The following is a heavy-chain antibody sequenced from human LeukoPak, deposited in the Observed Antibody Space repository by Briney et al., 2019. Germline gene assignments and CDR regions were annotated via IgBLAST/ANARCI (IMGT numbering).Heavy chain of an antibody. Sequence: SETLSLTCTVSGGSISSYYWNWIRQPAGKGLEWIGRIYSSGSTNYNPSLKSRVTISVDTSKNQFSLRLNSVTAADTAVYYCARDRPGITAAANHYYYGMDVWGQGTTVTVS. CDR3: ARDRPGITAAANHYYYGMDV. CDR1: GGSISSYY. V-gene: IGHV4-4*07. J-gene: IGHJ6*02. CDR2: IYSSGST. D-gene: IGHD6-13*01.